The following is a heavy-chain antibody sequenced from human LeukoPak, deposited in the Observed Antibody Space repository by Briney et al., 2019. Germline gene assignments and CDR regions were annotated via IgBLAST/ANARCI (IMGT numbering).Heavy chain of an antibody. D-gene: IGHD3-3*01. CDR3: ASTSGPYYYYGMDV. V-gene: IGHV3-48*02. J-gene: IGHJ6*02. CDR1: GFTFSSYS. Sequence: HPGGSLRLSCAASGFTFSSYSMNWVRQAPGKGLEWVSYISSSSSTIYYADSVKGRFTISRDNAKNSLYLQMNSLRDEDTAVYYCASTSGPYYYYGMDVWGQGTTVTVPS. CDR2: ISSSSSTI.